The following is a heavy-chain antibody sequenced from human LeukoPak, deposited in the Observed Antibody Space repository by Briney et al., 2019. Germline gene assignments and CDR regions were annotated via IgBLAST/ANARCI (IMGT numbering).Heavy chain of an antibody. CDR2: ISTSSGYT. CDR1: GFTFSDSY. J-gene: IGHJ4*02. D-gene: IGHD5-18*01. CDR3: ARGVDTAMAIDY. Sequence: GGSLRLSCTASGFTFSDSYMNWIRQAPGKGPEWISLISTSSGYTDYADSVMGRFTISRDNAKNSLYLQMNSLRAEDTAVYYCARGVDTAMAIDYWGQGTLVTVSS. V-gene: IGHV3-11*06.